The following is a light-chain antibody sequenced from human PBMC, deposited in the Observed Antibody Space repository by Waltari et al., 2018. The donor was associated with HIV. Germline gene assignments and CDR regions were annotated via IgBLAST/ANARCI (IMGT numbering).Light chain of an antibody. CDR1: NNNVGHEG. V-gene: IGLV10-54*04. J-gene: IGLJ3*02. CDR3: STWDRSLGAWV. CDR2: RNN. Sequence: SGLTQPPPASADLRQTATLTCTGNNNNVGHEGATRRQVTKGHRPKLLSYRNNNRPSGISERFSASRSGTTASLKVTGLQPEDEADYYCSTWDRSLGAWVFGGGTKLTVL.